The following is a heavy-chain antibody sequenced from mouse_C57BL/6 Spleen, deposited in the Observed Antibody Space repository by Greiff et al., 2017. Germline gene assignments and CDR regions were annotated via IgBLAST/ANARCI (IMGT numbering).Heavy chain of an antibody. J-gene: IGHJ4*01. CDR1: GYTFTDYN. V-gene: IGHV1-18*01. CDR2: INPNNGGT. CDR3: ARALYYYAMDY. Sequence: EVQLQQSGPELVKPGASVKIPCKASGYTFTDYNMDWVKQSHGKSLEWIGDINPNNGGTIYNQKFKGKATLTVDKSSSTAYMELRSLTSEDTAVYYCARALYYYAMDYWGQGTSVTVSS.